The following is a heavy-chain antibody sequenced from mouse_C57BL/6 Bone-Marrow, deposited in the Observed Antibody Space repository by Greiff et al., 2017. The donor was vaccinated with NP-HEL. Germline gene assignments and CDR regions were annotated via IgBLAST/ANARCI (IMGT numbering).Heavy chain of an antibody. V-gene: IGHV1-52*01. D-gene: IGHD1-1*01. J-gene: IGHJ4*01. CDR3: ARVDYYRSKGSYAMDY. CDR2: IDPSDSET. Sequence: QVQLQQPGAELVRPGSSVKLSCKASGYTFTSYWMHWVKQRPIQGLEWIGNIDPSDSETHYNQKFKDKATLTVDKSSSTAYMQLSSLTSEDSAVYYCARVDYYRSKGSYAMDYWGQGTSVTVSS. CDR1: GYTFTSYW.